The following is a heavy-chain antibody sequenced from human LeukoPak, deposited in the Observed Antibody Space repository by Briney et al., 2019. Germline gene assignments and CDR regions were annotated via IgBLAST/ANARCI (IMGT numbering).Heavy chain of an antibody. D-gene: IGHD1-26*01. Sequence: GGSLRLSCVASGFTFSSYWMTWVRQAPGKGLEWVANIKQDGSEKYFVDSVRGRFSISRDNAKNSLYLQMNSLRAEDTAVYYCARTTGIYYGVGEHFDYWGQGTLVTVSS. J-gene: IGHJ4*02. CDR3: ARTTGIYYGVGEHFDY. CDR1: GFTFSSYW. CDR2: IKQDGSEK. V-gene: IGHV3-7*03.